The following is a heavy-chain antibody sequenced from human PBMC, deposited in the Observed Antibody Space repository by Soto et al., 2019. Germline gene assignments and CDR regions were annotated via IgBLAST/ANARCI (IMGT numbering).Heavy chain of an antibody. CDR3: ARSQGSSTSLEIYYYYYYGMDV. Sequence: QVQLVQSGAEVKKPGSSVKVSCKASGGTFGSYAISWVRQAPGQGLEWMEGIIPISGTANYEQKFQSRVTIAADESTSTAYMELSSLRSEDTAVYYCARSQGSSTSLEIYYYYYYGMDVWGQGTTVTVSS. CDR1: GGTFGSYA. CDR2: IIPISGTA. J-gene: IGHJ6*02. D-gene: IGHD2-2*01. V-gene: IGHV1-69*01.